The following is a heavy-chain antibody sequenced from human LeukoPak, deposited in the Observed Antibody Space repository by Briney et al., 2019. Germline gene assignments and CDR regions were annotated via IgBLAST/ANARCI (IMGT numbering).Heavy chain of an antibody. CDR1: GYTFTSYG. Sequence: ASVKVSCKASGYTFTSYGISWVRQAPGQGLEWMGWISGYNGYTNYAQKLQGRVTMTTDTSTSTVYMELRSLRSDDTAVYYCAREEVRRAVAGYFDNWGQGTLVTVSS. CDR2: ISGYNGYT. J-gene: IGHJ4*02. CDR3: AREEVRRAVAGYFDN. D-gene: IGHD6-19*01. V-gene: IGHV1-18*01.